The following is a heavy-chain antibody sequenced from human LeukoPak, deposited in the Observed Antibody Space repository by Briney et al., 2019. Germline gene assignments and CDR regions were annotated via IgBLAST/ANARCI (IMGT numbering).Heavy chain of an antibody. CDR2: IIPIFGTA. Sequence: SVKVSCKASGGTFSSYAISWVRQAPGQGLEWMGGIIPIFGTANYAQEFQGRVTITADGSTSTAYMELSSLRSEDTAVYYCARRYYYNSSGYYYVYWGQGTLVTVSS. CDR3: ARRYYYNSSGYYYVY. J-gene: IGHJ4*02. CDR1: GGTFSSYA. V-gene: IGHV1-69*13. D-gene: IGHD3-22*01.